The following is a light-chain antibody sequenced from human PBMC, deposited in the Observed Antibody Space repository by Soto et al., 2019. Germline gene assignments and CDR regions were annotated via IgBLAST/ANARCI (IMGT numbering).Light chain of an antibody. Sequence: QSALTQPRSVSGSPGQSVTVSCSGTSSDVGGYNYVSWYQQHPGKVPKVMIFDVSKRPSGVPDRFSGSKSGTTASLTISGLQAEDEDDYYCCSYAGTSWVFGGGTKLTVL. J-gene: IGLJ3*02. V-gene: IGLV2-11*01. CDR3: CSYAGTSWV. CDR2: DVS. CDR1: SSDVGGYNY.